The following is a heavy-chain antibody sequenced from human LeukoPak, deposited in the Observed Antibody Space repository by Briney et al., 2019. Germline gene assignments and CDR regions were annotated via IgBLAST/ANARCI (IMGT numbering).Heavy chain of an antibody. CDR2: IYPGDSDT. CDR1: GYSFTSYW. J-gene: IGHJ6*03. V-gene: IGHV5-51*01. CDR3: ARQSIAAPTWYYCYYMDV. Sequence: GESLKISCKGSGYSFTSYWIGWVRQMPGKGLEWMGIIYPGDSDTRYSPSFQGQVTISADKSISTAYLQWSSLKASDTAMYYCARQSIAAPTWYYCYYMDVWGKGTTVTVSS. D-gene: IGHD6-6*01.